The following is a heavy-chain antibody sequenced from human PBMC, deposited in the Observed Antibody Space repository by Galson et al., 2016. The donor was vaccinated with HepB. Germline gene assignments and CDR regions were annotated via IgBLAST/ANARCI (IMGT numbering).Heavy chain of an antibody. CDR1: GFSFSSYS. Sequence: SLRLSCAASGFSFSSYSMNWVRQAPGKGLEWVSPIGAVGSHIYYADSLKGRFTISRDNAKNSLFLQMNSLRAEDTAVYYCARLGAGATRDDTFDIWGQGTLVTVSS. J-gene: IGHJ3*02. D-gene: IGHD7-27*01. CDR2: IGAVGSHI. V-gene: IGHV3-21*01. CDR3: ARLGAGATRDDTFDI.